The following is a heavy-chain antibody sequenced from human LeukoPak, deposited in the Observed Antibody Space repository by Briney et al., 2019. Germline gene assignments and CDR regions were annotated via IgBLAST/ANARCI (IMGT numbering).Heavy chain of an antibody. CDR2: ISSSSSYI. J-gene: IGHJ6*03. Sequence: PGGSLRLSCAASGFTFSSYSMNWVRQAPGKGLEWVSSISSSSSYIYYADSVKGRFTISRDNAKNSLYLQMNSLRAEDTAVYYCAKEDYYYYYMDVWGKGTTVTVSS. CDR3: AKEDYYYYYMDV. CDR1: GFTFSSYS. V-gene: IGHV3-21*01.